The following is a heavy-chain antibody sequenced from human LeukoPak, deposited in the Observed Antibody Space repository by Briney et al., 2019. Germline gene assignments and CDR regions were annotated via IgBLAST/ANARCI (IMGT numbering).Heavy chain of an antibody. V-gene: IGHV4-34*01. Sequence: SETLSLTCTVSGGSISSYYWSWIRQPPGKGLEWIGEINHSGSTNYNPSLKSRVTISVDTSKNQFSLKLSSVTAADTAVYYCARRDFRRSYDYWGQGTLVTVSS. CDR3: ARRDFRRSYDY. CDR1: GGSISSYY. D-gene: IGHD2/OR15-2a*01. CDR2: INHSGST. J-gene: IGHJ4*02.